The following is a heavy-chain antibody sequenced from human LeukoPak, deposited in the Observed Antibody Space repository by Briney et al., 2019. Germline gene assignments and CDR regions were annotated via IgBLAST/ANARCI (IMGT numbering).Heavy chain of an antibody. J-gene: IGHJ4*02. V-gene: IGHV3-30*02. Sequence: GGSLRLSCAASGCTFSSYGMHWVRQAPGKGLEWVAFIRYDGSNKYYADSVKGRFTISRDNFKNTLYLQMNSLRAEDTAVYYCAKDSPGIVVVPAETYFDYWGQGTLVTVSS. D-gene: IGHD2-2*01. CDR2: IRYDGSNK. CDR3: AKDSPGIVVVPAETYFDY. CDR1: GCTFSSYG.